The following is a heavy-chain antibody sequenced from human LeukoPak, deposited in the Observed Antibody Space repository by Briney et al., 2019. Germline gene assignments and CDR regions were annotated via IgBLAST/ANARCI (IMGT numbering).Heavy chain of an antibody. J-gene: IGHJ4*02. CDR3: ARDFPDIAVAGTLDY. V-gene: IGHV3-11*04. Sequence: PGGSLRLSCAASGFTFSDYYMSWIRQAPGKGLEWVSYISSSCSTIYYADSVKGRFTISRDNAKNSLYLQMTSLRAEDTAVYYCARDFPDIAVAGTLDYWGQGTLVTVSS. CDR1: GFTFSDYY. D-gene: IGHD6-19*01. CDR2: ISSSCSTI.